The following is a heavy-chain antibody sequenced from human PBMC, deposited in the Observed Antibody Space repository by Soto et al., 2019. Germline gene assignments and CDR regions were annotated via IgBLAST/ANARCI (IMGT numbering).Heavy chain of an antibody. J-gene: IGHJ4*02. CDR3: ARVVEGSYYPFDY. V-gene: IGHV4-31*03. CDR2: IYYSGST. D-gene: IGHD3-10*01. Sequence: LSLTCTVSGGSISSGGYYWSWIRQHPGKGLEWIGYIYYSGSTYYNPSLKSRVTISVDTSKNQFSLKLSSVTAADTAVYYCARVVEGSYYPFDYWGQGTLVTVSS. CDR1: GGSISSGGYY.